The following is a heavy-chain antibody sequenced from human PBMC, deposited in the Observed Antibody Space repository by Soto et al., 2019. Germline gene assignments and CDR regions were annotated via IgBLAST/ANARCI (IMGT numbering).Heavy chain of an antibody. Sequence: SETLSLTCAVYGGSFSVYYWSWIRQPPGKGLEWIGEINHSGSTNYNPSLKSRVTISVDTSKNQFSLKLSSVTAADTAVYYCARKVRGVPTVGMDVWGQGTTVTVSS. CDR3: ARKVRGVPTVGMDV. V-gene: IGHV4-34*01. D-gene: IGHD3-10*01. CDR1: GGSFSVYY. CDR2: INHSGST. J-gene: IGHJ6*01.